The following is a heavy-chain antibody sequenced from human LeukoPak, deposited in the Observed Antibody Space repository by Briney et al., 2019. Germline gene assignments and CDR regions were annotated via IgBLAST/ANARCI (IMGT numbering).Heavy chain of an antibody. V-gene: IGHV3-21*04. Sequence: GGSLRLSCAASGFTFSSYTMNWVRQAPGKGLEWVSSITSSSSYIYYADSVKGRFTISRHNAKNSLYLQMDSLRAEDTAVYYCARALYPSSEWWFDPWGQGTLVTVSS. CDR3: ARALYPSSEWWFDP. J-gene: IGHJ5*02. CDR1: GFTFSSYT. CDR2: ITSSSSYI. D-gene: IGHD3-3*01.